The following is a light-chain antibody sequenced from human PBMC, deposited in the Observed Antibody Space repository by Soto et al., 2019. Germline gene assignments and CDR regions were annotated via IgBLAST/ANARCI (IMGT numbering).Light chain of an antibody. CDR1: QSVSSY. CDR3: QQRSNWPRPH. Sequence: EIVLTQSPATLSLSPGERATLSCRASQSVSSYLAWYQQKPGQAPRLLIYDASNRATGIPARFSGSGSGTDFTLTISSLEPEDFAVYYCQQRSNWPRPHFGGGTKVDIK. J-gene: IGKJ4*01. CDR2: DAS. V-gene: IGKV3-11*01.